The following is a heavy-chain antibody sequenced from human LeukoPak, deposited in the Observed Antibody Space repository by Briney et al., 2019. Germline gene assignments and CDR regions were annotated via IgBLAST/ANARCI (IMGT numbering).Heavy chain of an antibody. V-gene: IGHV1-8*01. CDR2: MNPNSGNT. CDR3: ARGGIPYYYDSSGYPREYYYYMDV. Sequence: GASVKVSCKASGYTFTSYDINWVRQATGQGLEWMGWMNPNSGNTGYAQKFQGRVTMTRNTSISTAYMELSSLRSEDTAVYYCARGGIPYYYDSSGYPREYYYYMDVWGKGTTVTVSS. D-gene: IGHD3-22*01. J-gene: IGHJ6*03. CDR1: GYTFTSYD.